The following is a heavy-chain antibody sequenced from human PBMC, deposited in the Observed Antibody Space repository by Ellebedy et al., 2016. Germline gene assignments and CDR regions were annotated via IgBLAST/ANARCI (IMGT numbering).Heavy chain of an antibody. D-gene: IGHD4-17*01. CDR3: YYGHYSAS. CDR1: GFILNTYF. J-gene: IGHJ4*02. V-gene: IGHV3-23*01. CDR2: ISAGGDIT. Sequence: GESLKISCTASGFILNTYFMSWVRQAPGGGLEWVSTISAGGDITFSADSVKGRFTISRDNSRDTLYLQMNSLRAEDTAVYYCYYGHYSASWGQGTLVTVSS.